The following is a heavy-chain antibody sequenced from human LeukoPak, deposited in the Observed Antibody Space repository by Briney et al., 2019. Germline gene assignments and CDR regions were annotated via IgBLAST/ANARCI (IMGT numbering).Heavy chain of an antibody. CDR3: ARDQRVTGYYYYYYGMDV. Sequence: GGSLRLSCAASGFTFSSYWMHWVRQAPGKGLVWVSRINSDGSSTSYADSVKGRFTISRDNAKNTPYLQMNSLRAEDTAVYYCARDQRVTGYYYYYYGMDVWGQGTTVTVSS. V-gene: IGHV3-74*01. J-gene: IGHJ6*02. D-gene: IGHD4-23*01. CDR2: INSDGSST. CDR1: GFTFSSYW.